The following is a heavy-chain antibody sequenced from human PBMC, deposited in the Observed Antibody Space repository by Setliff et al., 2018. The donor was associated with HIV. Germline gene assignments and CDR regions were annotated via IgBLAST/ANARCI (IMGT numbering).Heavy chain of an antibody. V-gene: IGHV3-73*01. CDR2: IKNRADNYAT. CDR1: GFTFSGSP. CDR3: ARDPHPYFDYGDWYFDL. Sequence: GGSLRLSCAASGFTFSGSPIHWVRQASGKGLEWLGRIKNRADNYATAYAASVKGRFTISRDDSMNTAYLQMNSLKIEDTAVYYCARDPHPYFDYGDWYFDLWVRGTRVTVSS. J-gene: IGHJ2*01. D-gene: IGHD4-17*01.